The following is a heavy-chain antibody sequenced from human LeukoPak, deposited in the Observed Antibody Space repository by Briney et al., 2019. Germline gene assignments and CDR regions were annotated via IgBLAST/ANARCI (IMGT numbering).Heavy chain of an antibody. D-gene: IGHD3-16*01. CDR2: INPNSGGT. V-gene: IGHV1-2*04. CDR3: ARNQGGGDPSYYGMDV. CDR1: GYSFTSHN. J-gene: IGHJ6*02. Sequence: EASVKVSCKASGYSFTSHNMHWVRQAPGQGLEWMGWINPNSGGTNYAQKFQGWVTMTRDTSISTAYMELSRLRSDDTAVYYCARNQGGGDPSYYGMDVWGQGTTVTVSS.